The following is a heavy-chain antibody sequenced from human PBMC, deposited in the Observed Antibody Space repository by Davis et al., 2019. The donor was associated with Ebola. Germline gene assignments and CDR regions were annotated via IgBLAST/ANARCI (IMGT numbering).Heavy chain of an antibody. CDR1: GFNFSSYS. D-gene: IGHD3-16*01. V-gene: IGHV3-21*01. Sequence: PGGSLRLSCAASGFNFSSYSMNWVRQAPGKGLEWVSSISSSSGYIYYADSVKGRFTISRDNAGNSLFLQMNTLRAEDTAVYFCAKNSRLIQGISDSWGQGTLVTVSS. CDR3: AKNSRLIQGISDS. J-gene: IGHJ4*02. CDR2: ISSSSGYI.